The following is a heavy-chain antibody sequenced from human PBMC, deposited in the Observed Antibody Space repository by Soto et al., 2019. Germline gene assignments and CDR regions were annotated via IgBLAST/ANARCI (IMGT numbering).Heavy chain of an antibody. J-gene: IGHJ4*02. Sequence: PSDTLSLTCTVSGGSISSYYWSWIRQPPGKGLECIGYIYFSGSTNYNPSLKSRVTISVDTSKNKFSLNLSSVTAADTAVYYCARHTGYNYFDYWGQGTLVTVSS. CDR1: GGSISSYY. CDR3: ARHTGYNYFDY. D-gene: IGHD5-12*01. CDR2: IYFSGST. V-gene: IGHV4-59*08.